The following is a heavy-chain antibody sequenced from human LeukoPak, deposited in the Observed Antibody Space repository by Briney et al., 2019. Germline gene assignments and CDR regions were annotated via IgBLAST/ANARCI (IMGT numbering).Heavy chain of an antibody. V-gene: IGHV3-13*01. Sequence: GGSLRLSCAASGFTSIDYDMHWVRQVIGKGLEWVSAIGIRGDTHYSGSVKGRFTISRENTESSLYLQMNSLRAEDTAVYYCARGGIQVSGIDEFDYWGQGTLVTVSS. CDR2: IGIRGDT. J-gene: IGHJ4*02. CDR3: ARGGIQVSGIDEFDY. D-gene: IGHD6-19*01. CDR1: GFTSIDYD.